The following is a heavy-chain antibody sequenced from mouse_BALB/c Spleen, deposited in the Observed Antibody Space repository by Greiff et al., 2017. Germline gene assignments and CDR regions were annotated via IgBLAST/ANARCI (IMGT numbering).Heavy chain of an antibody. J-gene: IGHJ2*01. Sequence: EVKLMESGGGLVQPGGSLRLSCATSGFTFTDYYMSWVRQPPGKALEWLGFIRNKANGYTTEYSASVKGRFTISRDNSQSILYLQMNTLRAEDSATYYCARDITTVVAYYFDYWGQGTTLTVSS. CDR3: ARDITTVVAYYFDY. D-gene: IGHD1-1*01. CDR2: IRNKANGYTT. CDR1: GFTFTDYY. V-gene: IGHV7-3*02.